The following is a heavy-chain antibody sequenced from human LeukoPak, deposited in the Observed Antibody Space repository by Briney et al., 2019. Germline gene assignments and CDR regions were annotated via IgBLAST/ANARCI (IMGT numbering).Heavy chain of an antibody. V-gene: IGHV4-38-2*02. CDR2: VFRLQTVRT. J-gene: IGHJ5*02. Sequence: PSETLSLTCTVSDSSTTSTYYWAWFRQPPGKGLEWIATVFRLQTVRTFNNPSLGSRVTSSLDPSHNQFSLNLTSVTAADTALYFCARVLHACCLIGSWGQGTRVTVSS. CDR3: ARVLHACCLIGS. CDR1: DSSTTSTYY. D-gene: IGHD2-15*01.